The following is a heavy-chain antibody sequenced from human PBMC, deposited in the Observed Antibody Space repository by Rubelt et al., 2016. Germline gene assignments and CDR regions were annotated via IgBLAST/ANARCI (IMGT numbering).Heavy chain of an antibody. CDR3: ARGNVVGILDGFEI. D-gene: IGHD2-21*01. CDR2: INHSGRT. CDR1: GGSFSGYY. J-gene: IGHJ3*02. V-gene: IGHV4-34*01. Sequence: QVQLQQWGAGLLKPSETLSLTCAVYGGSFSGYYWSWIRQPPGKGLEWIGEINHSGRTNYNPSLKSRVIISVDTPKNQFSLELSSVTAADTAVYDCARGNVVGILDGFEIWGQGTTVTVSS.